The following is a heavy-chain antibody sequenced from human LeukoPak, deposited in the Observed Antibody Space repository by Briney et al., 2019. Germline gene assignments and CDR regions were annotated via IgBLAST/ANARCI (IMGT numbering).Heavy chain of an antibody. CDR2: ITSGDDTV. J-gene: IGHJ4*02. CDR1: GFLFNNYR. D-gene: IGHD6-13*01. V-gene: IGHV3-48*01. Sequence: PGGSLRLSCAGSGFLFNNYRMNWVRQAPGKGLEWVSHITSGDDTVYYADSVKGRFTISRDNAKNSLYLQMNSLRAEDTAVYYCAREEVAAGSMFDYWGQGTLVTVSS. CDR3: AREEVAAGSMFDY.